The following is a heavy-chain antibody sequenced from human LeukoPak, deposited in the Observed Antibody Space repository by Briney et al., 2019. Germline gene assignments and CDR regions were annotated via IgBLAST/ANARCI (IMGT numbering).Heavy chain of an antibody. CDR1: GFTFSSYA. CDR2: VSSNGGST. CDR3: ARGVQWELVTGWVNWFDP. D-gene: IGHD1-26*01. V-gene: IGHV3-64*01. Sequence: GGSLRLSCAASGFTFSSYAMHWVRQAPGKGLEYVSAVSSNGGSTYYANSVKGRFTISRDNSKNTLYLQMGGLRAEDMAVYYCARGVQWELVTGWVNWFDPWGQGTLVTVSS. J-gene: IGHJ5*02.